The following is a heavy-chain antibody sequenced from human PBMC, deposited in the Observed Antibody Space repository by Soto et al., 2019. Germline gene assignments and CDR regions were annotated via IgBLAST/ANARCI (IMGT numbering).Heavy chain of an antibody. D-gene: IGHD6-25*01. CDR3: ARDAAEYYFDY. CDR1: GGSISSGGQY. V-gene: IGHV4-31*03. J-gene: IGHJ4*02. Sequence: QVQLKESGPGLVKPSQTLSLTCTVSGGSISSGGQYWSWIRQHPGKGLEWIGYIYDSGSTYYNPSLRSRVTISVDTSKKQFSLKVRSVTAADTAVYYCARDAAEYYFDYWGQGTLVTVSS. CDR2: IYDSGST.